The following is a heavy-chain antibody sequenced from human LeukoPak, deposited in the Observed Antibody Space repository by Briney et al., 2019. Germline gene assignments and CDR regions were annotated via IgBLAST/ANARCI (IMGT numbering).Heavy chain of an antibody. V-gene: IGHV4-59*01. CDR3: ARVSSSWYYY. J-gene: IGHJ4*02. Sequence: SETLSLTCTVSGGSISSYYWSWIRQPPGKGLEWIGYIYPSGSTNYNPSLKSRVTISVDTSKNQFSLKLSSVTAADTAVYYCARVSSSWYYYWGQGTLVTVSS. CDR1: GGSISSYY. D-gene: IGHD6-13*01. CDR2: IYPSGST.